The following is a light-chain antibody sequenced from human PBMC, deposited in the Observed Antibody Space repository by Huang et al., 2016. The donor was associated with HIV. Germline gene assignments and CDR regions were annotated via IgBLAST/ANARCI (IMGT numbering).Light chain of an antibody. Sequence: PGQSASISCNSSQSLLQTDGNINLAWYLQKPGQPPQLLIYDVAHRFSGVPERITGSGSGTRFTLTVSRVEAGDVGIYYCAQNTEFPITFGGGTRVDIK. CDR3: AQNTEFPIT. CDR2: DVA. V-gene: IGKV2D-29*01. J-gene: IGKJ4*01. CDR1: QSLLQTDGNIN.